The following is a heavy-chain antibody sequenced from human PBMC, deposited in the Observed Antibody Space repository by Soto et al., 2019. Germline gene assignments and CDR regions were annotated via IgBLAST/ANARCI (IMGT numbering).Heavy chain of an antibody. CDR2: ISGSGGST. V-gene: IGHV3-23*01. CDR1: RFTFSNYA. D-gene: IGHD2-21*02. Sequence: PGGSLRLSCAASRFTFSNYAMSWVRQAPGNGLEWVSGISGSGGSTYYADSVKGRFTISRDNSNNMLYLQMNSLRAEDTALYYCAKNLPDCYYYWGQGALVTVSS. CDR3: AKNLPDCYYY. J-gene: IGHJ4*02.